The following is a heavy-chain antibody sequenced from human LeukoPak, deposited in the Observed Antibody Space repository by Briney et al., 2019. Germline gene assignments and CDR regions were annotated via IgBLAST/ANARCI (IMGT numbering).Heavy chain of an antibody. Sequence: SETLSLTCTVSGGSISNYYWNWIRQPPGKGLEWIGYIYYTGNTNYNPSLKSRVTISVDTSKNQFSLKLSSVTAADTAVYYCATEHLWFGETVPEYFDYWGQGTLVTVSS. V-gene: IGHV4-59*08. CDR3: ATEHLWFGETVPEYFDY. CDR2: IYYTGNT. D-gene: IGHD3-10*01. CDR1: GGSISNYY. J-gene: IGHJ4*02.